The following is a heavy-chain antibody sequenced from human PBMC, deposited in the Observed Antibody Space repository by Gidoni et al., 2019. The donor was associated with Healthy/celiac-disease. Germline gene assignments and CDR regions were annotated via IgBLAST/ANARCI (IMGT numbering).Heavy chain of an antibody. CDR1: GVTFSSYA. Sequence: QVRLVQSGAAVKKPGSSVKVSCKASGVTFSSYAIRWVRQAPGQGLEWRGGSSPIFGTANYAQKFKGRVTITADESTSTADMELSSLRAEDTAVYYCARDYCSGGSCYFDYWGQGTLVTVSS. CDR3: ARDYCSGGSCYFDY. D-gene: IGHD2-15*01. V-gene: IGHV1-69*01. J-gene: IGHJ4*02. CDR2: SSPIFGTA.